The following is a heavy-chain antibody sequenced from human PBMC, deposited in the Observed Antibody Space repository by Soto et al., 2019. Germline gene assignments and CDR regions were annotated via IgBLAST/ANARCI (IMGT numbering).Heavy chain of an antibody. J-gene: IGHJ5*02. V-gene: IGHV4-38-2*01. CDR2: IYHSGST. CDR3: ARPVKGPNYDFWSGYYRGNWFDP. D-gene: IGHD3-3*01. CDR1: GYSISSGYY. Sequence: SETLSLTCAVSGYSISSGYYWGWIRQPPGKGLEWIGSIYHSGSTYYNPSLKSRVTISVDTSKNQFSLKLSSVTAADTAVYYCARPVKGPNYDFWSGYYRGNWFDPWGQGTLVTVSS.